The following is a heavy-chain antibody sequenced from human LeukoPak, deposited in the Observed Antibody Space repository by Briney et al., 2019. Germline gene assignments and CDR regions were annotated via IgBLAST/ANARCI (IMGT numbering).Heavy chain of an antibody. CDR3: ARGGIWSGYSFDY. CDR1: GGSFSGYY. D-gene: IGHD3-3*01. Sequence: PSETLSLTCAVYGGSFSGYYWSWIRQPPGKGLEWIGEINHSGSTNYNPSLKSRVTISVDTSKNQFSLKLSSVTAADTAVYYCARGGIWSGYSFDYWGQGTLVTAFS. CDR2: INHSGST. V-gene: IGHV4-34*01. J-gene: IGHJ4*02.